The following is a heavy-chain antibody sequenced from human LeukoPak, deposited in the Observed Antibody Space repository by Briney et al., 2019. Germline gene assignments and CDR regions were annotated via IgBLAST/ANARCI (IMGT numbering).Heavy chain of an antibody. CDR2: INPNSGGT. Sequence: ASVKVSCKASGGTFSNYAISWVRQAPGQGLEWMGWINPNSGGTNYTQKFQGRVTMTRDTSISTAYMELSRLRSDDTAVYYCARDNRDYFDYWGQGILVTVSS. CDR1: GGTFSNYA. J-gene: IGHJ4*02. CDR3: ARDNRDYFDY. V-gene: IGHV1-2*02.